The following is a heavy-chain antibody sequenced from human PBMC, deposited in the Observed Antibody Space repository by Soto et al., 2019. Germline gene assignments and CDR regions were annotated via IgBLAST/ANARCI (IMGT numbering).Heavy chain of an antibody. Sequence: QVQLVQSGPEVKRPGASVKVSCKASGYNFTNYVISWVRQAPGQGLEWMGWISTYSGNTEYAQKVQGRVIMTKDTSTTTGYMELRRLLYDDTAVSYCAIVRGGSYGDYEFADWGLGTLVSVSS. CDR2: ISTYSGNT. CDR3: AIVRGGSYGDYEFAD. D-gene: IGHD4-17*01. CDR1: GYNFTNYV. J-gene: IGHJ4*02. V-gene: IGHV1-18*01.